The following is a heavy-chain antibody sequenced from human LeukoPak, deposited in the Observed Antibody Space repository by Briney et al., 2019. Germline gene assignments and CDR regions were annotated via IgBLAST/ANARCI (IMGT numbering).Heavy chain of an antibody. CDR3: ARDIVVVPAAMSMDV. CDR1: GYTFTGYY. J-gene: IGHJ6*02. D-gene: IGHD2-2*01. V-gene: IGHV1-2*02. Sequence: GASVKVSCKASGYTFTGYYMHWVRQAPEQGLEWMGLINPNSGGTNHAQKFQGRVTMTRDTSISTAYMELSRLRSDDTAVYYCARDIVVVPAAMSMDVWGQGTTVTVSS. CDR2: INPNSGGT.